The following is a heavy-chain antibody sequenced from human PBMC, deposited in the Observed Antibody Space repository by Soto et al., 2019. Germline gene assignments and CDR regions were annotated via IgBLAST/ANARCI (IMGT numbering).Heavy chain of an antibody. CDR1: GFTFSSYA. D-gene: IGHD3-22*01. Sequence: GGSLRLSCAASGFTFSSYAMSWVRQAPGKGLEWVSAISGSGGSTYYADSVKGRFTISRDNSKNTLYLQMNSLRAEDTAVYYCAIDPNYYDSSGYFDYWGQGTLVTVSS. CDR2: ISGSGGST. V-gene: IGHV3-23*01. J-gene: IGHJ4*02. CDR3: AIDPNYYDSSGYFDY.